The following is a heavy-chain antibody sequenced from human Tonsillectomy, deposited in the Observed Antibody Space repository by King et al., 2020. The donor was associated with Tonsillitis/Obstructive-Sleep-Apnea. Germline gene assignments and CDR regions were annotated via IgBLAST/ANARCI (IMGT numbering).Heavy chain of an antibody. J-gene: IGHJ6*03. CDR1: GFTFSSYA. CDR3: AKGGGGGYYYYMDV. Sequence: EVQLLESGGGLVQPGGSLRLSCAASGFTFSSYAMSWVRKAPGKGLEWVSAISGSGGSTYYADSVKGRFTISRDNSKNTLYLQMNSLRAEDTAVYYCAKGGGGGYYYYMDVWGKGTTVTVSS. V-gene: IGHV3-23*01. CDR2: ISGSGGST. D-gene: IGHD3-16*01.